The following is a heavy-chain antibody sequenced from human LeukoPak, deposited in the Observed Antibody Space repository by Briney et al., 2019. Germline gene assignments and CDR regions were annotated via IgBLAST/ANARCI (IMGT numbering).Heavy chain of an antibody. J-gene: IGHJ3*02. CDR2: IYYSGST. D-gene: IGHD6-13*01. V-gene: IGHV4-59*01. Sequence: PSETLSLTCTVSGGSISSYYWRWIRQPPGKGLEWIGYIYYSGSTNYNPPLKSRVTISVDTSKNQFSLKLSSVTAADTAVHYCAREWQQLEVFDIWGQGTMVTVSS. CDR1: GGSISSYY. CDR3: AREWQQLEVFDI.